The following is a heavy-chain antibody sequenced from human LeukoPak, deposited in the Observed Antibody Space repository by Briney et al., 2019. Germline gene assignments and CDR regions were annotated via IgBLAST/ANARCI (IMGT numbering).Heavy chain of an antibody. J-gene: IGHJ4*02. V-gene: IGHV4-59*06. D-gene: IGHD2-21*02. Sequence: SSETLSLTCTVSGGSINSYYWSWIRQHPGKGLEWIGYIYYSGSTYYNPSLKSRVTISVDTSKNQFSLKLSSVTAADTAVYYCARERNCGGDCYYFDYWGQGTLVTVSS. CDR2: IYYSGST. CDR1: GGSINSYY. CDR3: ARERNCGGDCYYFDY.